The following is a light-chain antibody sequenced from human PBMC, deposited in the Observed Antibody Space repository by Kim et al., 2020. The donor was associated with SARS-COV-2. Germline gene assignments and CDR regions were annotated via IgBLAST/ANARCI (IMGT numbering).Light chain of an antibody. CDR1: SGSIASNY. V-gene: IGLV6-57*02. J-gene: IGLJ3*02. CDR3: QSYDSSNQGV. CDR2: EDN. Sequence: NFMLTQPHSVSESPGKTVTISCTGSSGSIASNYVQWYQQRPGSAPTTVIYEDNQRPSGVPDRFSGSIDNSSNSASLTISGLKTEDEADYYCQSYDSSNQGVFGGGTQLTVL.